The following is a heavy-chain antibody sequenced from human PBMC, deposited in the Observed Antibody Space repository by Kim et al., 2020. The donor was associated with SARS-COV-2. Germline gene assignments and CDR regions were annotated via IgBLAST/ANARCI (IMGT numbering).Heavy chain of an antibody. CDR1: GFTFSSYW. V-gene: IGHV3-7*01. CDR3: ARVPPYGSGSTFAWFDP. Sequence: GGSLRLSCAASGFTFSSYWMSWVRQAPGKGLEWVANIKQDGSEKYYVDSVKGRFTISRDNAKNSLYLQMNSLRAEDTAVYYCARVPPYGSGSTFAWFDPWGQGTLVTVSS. J-gene: IGHJ5*02. CDR2: IKQDGSEK. D-gene: IGHD3-10*01.